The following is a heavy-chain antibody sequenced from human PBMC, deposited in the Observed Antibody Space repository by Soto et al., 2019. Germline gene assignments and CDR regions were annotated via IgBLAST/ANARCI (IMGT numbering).Heavy chain of an antibody. D-gene: IGHD3-10*01. J-gene: IGHJ6*02. CDR2: MGYNGFT. Sequence: QVQLQESGPGLVKPSETLSLTCTISGGPMNNYYCSWFRQPRGQGLEWIGYMGYNGFTRYNPSLRSRVAISIDTATNQFSLNLSSVTAADTALYYCARQGFGELHGLVDVWGQGITVTVSS. CDR3: ARQGFGELHGLVDV. CDR1: GGPMNNYY. V-gene: IGHV4-59*08.